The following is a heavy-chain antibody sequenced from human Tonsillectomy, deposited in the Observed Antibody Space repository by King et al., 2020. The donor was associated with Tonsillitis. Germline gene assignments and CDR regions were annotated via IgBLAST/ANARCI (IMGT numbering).Heavy chain of an antibody. Sequence: VQLVESGGGVVQPGGSLRLSCATSGFTFDDYAMHWVRQAPGKGLEWVSLISGDGGKTVYTDSVKGRLTISIDNSKNSLYLQMNSLRTEDTALYYCVKDDQFGQTGYYYMDVWGKGTTGTVSS. D-gene: IGHD3-10*01. CDR1: GFTFDDYA. J-gene: IGHJ6*03. V-gene: IGHV3-43*02. CDR2: ISGDGGKT. CDR3: VKDDQFGQTGYYYMDV.